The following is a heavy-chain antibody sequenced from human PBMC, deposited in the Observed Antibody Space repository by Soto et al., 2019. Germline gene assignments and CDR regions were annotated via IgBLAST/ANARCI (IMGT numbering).Heavy chain of an antibody. J-gene: IGHJ5*02. Sequence: SETLSLTCTFSVASMNSYHWSWIRQPAGKGLEWIGHIHSSGSTNYNPSLKSRVTMSVDTSKNQFSLRLMSLTAADTAVYYCARDQGVAAEGLTWFDPWGQGSLVTVSS. CDR1: VASMNSYH. V-gene: IGHV4-4*07. CDR2: IHSSGST. D-gene: IGHD6-13*01. CDR3: ARDQGVAAEGLTWFDP.